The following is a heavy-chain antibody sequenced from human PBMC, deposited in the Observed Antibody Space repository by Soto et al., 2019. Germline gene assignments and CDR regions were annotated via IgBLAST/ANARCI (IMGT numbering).Heavy chain of an antibody. CDR3: ARGGGNGDPPFGY. CDR2: ISLQGNNK. V-gene: IGHV3-30-3*01. D-gene: IGHD4-17*01. J-gene: IGHJ4*02. Sequence: QVQLVEAGGGVVQPGRSLRLSFAASGFTLSTYAMHWVGQAPGKGLEWVAAISLQGNNKFYVDSVKGRFTISRDTSESTVYLEMNSLRPEDTAVYYCARGGGNGDPPFGYWGQGTPVTVSS. CDR1: GFTLSTYA.